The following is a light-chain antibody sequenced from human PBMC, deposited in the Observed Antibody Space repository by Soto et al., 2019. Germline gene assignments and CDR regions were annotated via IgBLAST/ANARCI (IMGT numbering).Light chain of an antibody. CDR3: QQSYSIPWT. CDR2: AAS. CDR1: QSISSY. J-gene: IGKJ1*01. Sequence: DIQMTQSPSSLSASVGARVTITCRASQSISSYLNWYQQKPGKAPKVLIYAASSLQSGIPSRFSGSGPGTDFTLTISSLQPEDFATYYCQQSYSIPWTFGQGTKVDI. V-gene: IGKV1-39*01.